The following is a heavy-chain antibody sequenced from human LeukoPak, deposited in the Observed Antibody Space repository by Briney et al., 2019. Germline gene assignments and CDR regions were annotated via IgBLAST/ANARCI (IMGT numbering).Heavy chain of an antibody. V-gene: IGHV4-59*01. CDR2: IYYSGST. Sequence: NPSETLSLTCTVSGGSISSYYWSWIRQPPGKGLEWIGYIYYSGSTNYNPSLKSRVTISVDTSKNQFSLKLSSVTAADTAVYYCARDYKGTVGATLWAFDIWGQGTMVTVSS. CDR1: GGSISSYY. J-gene: IGHJ3*02. CDR3: ARDYKGTVGATLWAFDI. D-gene: IGHD1-26*01.